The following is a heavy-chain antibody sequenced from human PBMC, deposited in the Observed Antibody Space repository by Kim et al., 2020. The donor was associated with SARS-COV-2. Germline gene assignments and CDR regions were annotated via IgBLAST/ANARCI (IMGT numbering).Heavy chain of an antibody. V-gene: IGHV3-7*01. D-gene: IGHD3-3*01. J-gene: IGHJ5*02. Sequence: GSGQYYVDSVKVRFTISRDTPKNSLYLQLNSLRVEDKAVYYCVRSRSALAWGQGTLVTVSS. CDR3: VRSRSALA. CDR2: GSGQ.